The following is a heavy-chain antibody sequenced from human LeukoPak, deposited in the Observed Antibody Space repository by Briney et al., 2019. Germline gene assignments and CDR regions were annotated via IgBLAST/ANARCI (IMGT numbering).Heavy chain of an antibody. Sequence: ASVKVSCKASAYTFTDYYMHWVRQAPGQGLEWMGGIIPIFGTANYAQKFQGRVTITADESTSTAHMELSSLRSEDTAVYYCARGAATHYYDSSGSASFDYWGQGTLVTVSS. CDR2: IIPIFGTA. D-gene: IGHD3-22*01. V-gene: IGHV1-69*13. J-gene: IGHJ4*02. CDR3: ARGAATHYYDSSGSASFDY. CDR1: AYTFTDYY.